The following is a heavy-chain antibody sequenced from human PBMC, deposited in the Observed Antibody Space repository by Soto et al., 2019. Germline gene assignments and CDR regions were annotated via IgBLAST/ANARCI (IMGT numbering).Heavy chain of an antibody. CDR1: GGSISSGGYY. CDR3: ARETPGYYDSSGSFDT. D-gene: IGHD3-22*01. V-gene: IGHV4-31*03. Sequence: SETLSLTCTVSGGSISSGGYYWSWIRQHPGKGLEWIGYIYYSGSTYYNPSLKSRVTISVDTSKNQFSLKLSSVTAADTAVYYCARETPGYYDSSGSFDTWGQGTLVTVSS. J-gene: IGHJ5*02. CDR2: IYYSGST.